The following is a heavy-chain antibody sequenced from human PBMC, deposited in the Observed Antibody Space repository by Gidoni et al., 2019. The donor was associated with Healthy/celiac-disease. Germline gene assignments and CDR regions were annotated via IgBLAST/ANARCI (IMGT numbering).Heavy chain of an antibody. J-gene: IGHJ3*02. Sequence: QVQLVQSGAEVKKPGASVKVSCKVSGYTLTELSMHWVRQAPGKGLEWMGGFDPEDGETIYAQKFQGRVTMTEDTSTDTAYMELSSLRSEDTAVYYCATNGAYYYDSSGYFDAFDIWGQGTMVTVSS. CDR3: ATNGAYYYDSSGYFDAFDI. D-gene: IGHD3-22*01. CDR1: GYTLTELS. CDR2: FDPEDGET. V-gene: IGHV1-24*01.